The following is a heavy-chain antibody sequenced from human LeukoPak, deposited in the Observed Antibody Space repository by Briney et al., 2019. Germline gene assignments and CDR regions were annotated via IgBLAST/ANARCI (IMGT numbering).Heavy chain of an antibody. D-gene: IGHD6-25*01. Sequence: SQTLSLTCAISGDSVSSNSAAWNWIRQSPSRGLEWLGRTYYRSKWYNDYAVSVKSRITINPDTSKNQFSLQLNSVTPEDTAVYYCARVIVAAGTKNYYFDYWGQGTLVTVSS. CDR1: GDSVSSNSAA. V-gene: IGHV6-1*01. CDR3: ARVIVAAGTKNYYFDY. J-gene: IGHJ4*02. CDR2: TYYRSKWYN.